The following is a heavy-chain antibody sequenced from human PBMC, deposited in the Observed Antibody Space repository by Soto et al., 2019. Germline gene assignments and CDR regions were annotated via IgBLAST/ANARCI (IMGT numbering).Heavy chain of an antibody. D-gene: IGHD6-6*01. CDR3: ARDRSIAATYDY. Sequence: GASVKVSCKASGGTFSSYAISWVRQAPGQGLEWMGGIIPIFGTANYADSVKGRFTISRDNSKNTLYLQMNSLRAEDTAVYYCARDRSIAATYDYWGQGTLVTVSS. V-gene: IGHV1-69*05. CDR1: GGTFSSYA. J-gene: IGHJ4*02. CDR2: IIPIFGTA.